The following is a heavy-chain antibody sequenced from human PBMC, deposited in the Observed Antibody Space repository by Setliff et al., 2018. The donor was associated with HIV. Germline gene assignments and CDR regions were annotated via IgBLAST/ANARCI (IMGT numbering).Heavy chain of an antibody. CDR3: ARQTYYYDNSGHNWFDP. CDR1: GGSISSYY. J-gene: IGHJ5*02. Sequence: SETLSLTCTVSGGSISSYYWSWIRQPPGKGLEWIGYINTSGTTNYNPSLKSRVTISVDTSKNQFSLKLSSVTAADTAVYFCARQTYYYDNSGHNWFDPWGQGTLVTVSA. CDR2: INTSGTT. V-gene: IGHV4-4*09. D-gene: IGHD3-22*01.